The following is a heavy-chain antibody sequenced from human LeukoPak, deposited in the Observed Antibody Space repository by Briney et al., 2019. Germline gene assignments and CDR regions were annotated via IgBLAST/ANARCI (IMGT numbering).Heavy chain of an antibody. D-gene: IGHD2-21*01. CDR1: GYSISTGYY. CDR3: ARGSQFPDP. Sequence: SETLSLTCTVSGYSISTGYYWGWIRQPPGKGLEWIGSMYHTGNTNYNPSLKSRVTTSVDTSKNQFSLKLRSVTAADTAVYYCARGSQFPDPWGQGTLVTVS. CDR2: MYHTGNT. J-gene: IGHJ5*02. V-gene: IGHV4-38-2*02.